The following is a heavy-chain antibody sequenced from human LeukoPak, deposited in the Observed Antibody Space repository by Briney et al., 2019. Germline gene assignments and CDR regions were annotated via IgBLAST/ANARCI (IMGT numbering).Heavy chain of an antibody. J-gene: IGHJ4*02. Sequence: GGSLRLSCAASGFPFDDCGMSWVRQAPGKGLEWVSGINWNGGSTGYAESVKGRFTISRDNGKNSLYLQMNRLRAEDTAVYYCARPRGCGSSRCNNFDYWGQGTLVTVSS. V-gene: IGHV3-20*04. CDR3: ARPRGCGSSRCNNFDY. CDR1: GFPFDDCG. D-gene: IGHD2-2*01. CDR2: INWNGGST.